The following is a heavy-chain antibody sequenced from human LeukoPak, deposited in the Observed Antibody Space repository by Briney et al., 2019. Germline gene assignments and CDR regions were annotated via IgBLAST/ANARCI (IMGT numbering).Heavy chain of an antibody. CDR2: IYTSGST. J-gene: IGHJ6*03. CDR1: GGSISSSSYY. Sequence: RTSETLSLTCTVSGGSISSSSYYWGWIRQLPGEGLEWIGRIYTSGSTNYNPSLKSRVTISVDTSKNQFSLKLSSATAADTAVYYCARVQSRIVVVPAAPAYYYYYMDVWGKGTTVTVSS. D-gene: IGHD2-2*01. CDR3: ARVQSRIVVVPAAPAYYYYYMDV. V-gene: IGHV4-61*02.